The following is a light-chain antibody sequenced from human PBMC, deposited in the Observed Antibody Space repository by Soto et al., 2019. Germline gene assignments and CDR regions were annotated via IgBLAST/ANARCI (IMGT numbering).Light chain of an antibody. J-gene: IGLJ1*01. V-gene: IGLV1-40*01. CDR3: QSYDSSLSAFYV. Sequence: QSVLTQPPSVSGAPGQRVTISCTGSSSNIGAGYDVHWYQQLPGTAPKLLIYGNSNRPSGVPDRFPGSKSGTSASLAITGLQAEDEADYYCQSYDSSLSAFYVFGTGTKLTVL. CDR2: GNS. CDR1: SSNIGAGYD.